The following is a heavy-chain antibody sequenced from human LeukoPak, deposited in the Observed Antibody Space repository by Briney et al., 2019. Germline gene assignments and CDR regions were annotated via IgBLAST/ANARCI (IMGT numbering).Heavy chain of an antibody. CDR1: GFTFSSYA. V-gene: IGHV3-23*01. CDR2: IRGSGGST. Sequence: PGASLRLSCAASGFTFSSYAMSWVRQAPGKGLEWVSEIRGSGGSTYYADSVKGRFTISRDNSKNTLYLQMNSLRVEDTAVYYCAKDADPRPFYFDYWGQGILVTVSS. J-gene: IGHJ4*02. CDR3: AKDADPRPFYFDY.